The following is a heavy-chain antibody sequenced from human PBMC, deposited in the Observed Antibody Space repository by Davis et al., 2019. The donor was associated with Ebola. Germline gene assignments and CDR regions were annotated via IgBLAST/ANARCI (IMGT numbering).Heavy chain of an antibody. CDR1: GGTFSSYA. J-gene: IGHJ6*02. CDR3: PREVTMVQGVIITGYYYYYGMDV. CDR2: IIPIFGTA. V-gene: IGHV1-69*13. D-gene: IGHD3-10*01. Sequence: SVKVSCKASGGTFSSYAISWVRQAPGQGLEWMGGIIPIFGTANYAQKFQCRVTITADASTSTVYMELSSLGSEDTAVYYCPREVTMVQGVIITGYYYYYGMDVWGQGTTVTVSS.